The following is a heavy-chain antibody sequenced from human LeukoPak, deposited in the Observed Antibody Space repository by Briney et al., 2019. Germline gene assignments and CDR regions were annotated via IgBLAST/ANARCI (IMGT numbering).Heavy chain of an antibody. D-gene: IGHD4-23*01. Sequence: GGSLRLSCAASGFTFSSYGMHWVRQAPGKGLEWVAVISYDGSNKYYADSVKGRFTISRDNSKNTLYLQMNSLRAEDTAVYYCAKDDRVTPPYYGMDVWGQGTTVTVSS. CDR2: ISYDGSNK. V-gene: IGHV3-30*18. CDR3: AKDDRVTPPYYGMDV. CDR1: GFTFSSYG. J-gene: IGHJ6*02.